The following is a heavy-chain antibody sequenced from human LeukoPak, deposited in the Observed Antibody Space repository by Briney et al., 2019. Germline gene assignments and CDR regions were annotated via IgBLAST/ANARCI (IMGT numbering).Heavy chain of an antibody. CDR1: GYTFTSYG. CDR3: ARAGAYSSGWYIWDNQEVYWFDP. V-gene: IGHV1-18*01. J-gene: IGHJ5*02. CDR2: ISAYNGNK. D-gene: IGHD6-19*01. Sequence: ASVKVSCKASGYTFTSYGISWVRQAPGQGLEWMGWISAYNGNKNYAQKLQGRVTMTTDTSTSTAYMELRSLRSDDTAVYYCARAGAYSSGWYIWDNQEVYWFDPWGQGTLVTVSS.